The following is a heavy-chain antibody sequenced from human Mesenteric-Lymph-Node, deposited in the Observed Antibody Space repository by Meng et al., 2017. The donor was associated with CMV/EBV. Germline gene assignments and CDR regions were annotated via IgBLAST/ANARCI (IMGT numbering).Heavy chain of an antibody. J-gene: IGHJ4*02. CDR1: GFTFSSYW. D-gene: IGHD2-21*01. Sequence: CAASGFTFSSYWMHWVRQAPGKGLVWVSRINSDGSSTSYADSVKGRFTISRDNAKNTLYLQMNSLRAEDTAVYYCAKDRGGGDCFDYWGQGTLVTVSS. CDR3: AKDRGGGDCFDY. CDR2: INSDGSST. V-gene: IGHV3-74*01.